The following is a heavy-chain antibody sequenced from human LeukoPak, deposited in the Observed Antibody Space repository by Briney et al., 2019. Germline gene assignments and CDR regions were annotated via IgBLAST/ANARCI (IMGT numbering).Heavy chain of an antibody. CDR3: AGDPLGYCSGGTCF. CDR2: MYHTGSA. D-gene: IGHD2-15*01. CDR1: GGSISSSNW. V-gene: IGHV4-4*02. J-gene: IGHJ4*02. Sequence: SGTLSLTCAVSGGSISSSNWWSWVRQPPGKGLEWIGEMYHTGSANYNPSLQSRVTMSVDKSKNQFSLKLTSVTAADTAVYYCAGDPLGYCSGGTCFWGQGTLVTVSS.